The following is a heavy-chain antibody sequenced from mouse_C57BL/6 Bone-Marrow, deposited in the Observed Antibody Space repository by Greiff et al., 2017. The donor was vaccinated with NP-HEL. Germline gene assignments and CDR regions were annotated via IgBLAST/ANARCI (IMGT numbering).Heavy chain of an antibody. CDR1: GYTFTSYW. CDR2: IYPGSGST. V-gene: IGHV1-55*01. J-gene: IGHJ1*03. CDR3: ARSRWVVAHWYFDV. D-gene: IGHD1-1*01. Sequence: QVQLQQPGAELVKPGASVMMSCKASGYTFTSYWITWVKQRPGQGLEWIGDIYPGSGSTNYNEKFKSKATLTVDTSSSTAYMQLSSLTSEDSAVYYCARSRWVVAHWYFDVWGTGTTGTGSS.